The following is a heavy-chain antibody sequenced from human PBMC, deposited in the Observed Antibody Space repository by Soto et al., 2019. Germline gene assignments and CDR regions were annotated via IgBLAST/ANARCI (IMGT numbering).Heavy chain of an antibody. D-gene: IGHD5-18*01. CDR3: AKDPYGDTAVGRENYYYGMDV. CDR2: ISGSGGST. J-gene: IGHJ6*02. Sequence: EVQLLESGGGLVQPGGSLRLSCAASGFTFSSDAMSWVRQAPGKGLEWVSAISGSGGSTYYADSAKGRFTISRDNSKNTLYLQMNSLRAEDTAVYYCAKDPYGDTAVGRENYYYGMDVWGQGTTVTVSS. V-gene: IGHV3-23*01. CDR1: GFTFSSDA.